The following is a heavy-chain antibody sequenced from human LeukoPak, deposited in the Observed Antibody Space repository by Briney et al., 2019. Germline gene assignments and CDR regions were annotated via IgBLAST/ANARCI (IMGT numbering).Heavy chain of an antibody. CDR1: GYTFTSYY. V-gene: IGHV1-46*01. CDR2: INPSGGST. Sequence: GASVKVSCKASGYTFTSYYMHWVRQAPGQGLDWMGIINPSGGSTSYAQKFQGRVTMTRDTSTSTVYMELSSLRSEDTAVYYCARGRGYYDSSGYRMYYFDYWGQGTLVTVSS. D-gene: IGHD3-22*01. CDR3: ARGRGYYDSSGYRMYYFDY. J-gene: IGHJ4*02.